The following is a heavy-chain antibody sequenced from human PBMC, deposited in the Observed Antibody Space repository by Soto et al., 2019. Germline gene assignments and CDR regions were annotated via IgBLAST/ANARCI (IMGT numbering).Heavy chain of an antibody. D-gene: IGHD1-1*01. CDR3: ARDSSNWYVGC. CDR1: GFTFSSYW. Sequence: EVQLVESGGGLVQPGGSLRLSCAASGFTFSSYWMSWVRQAPGKGLEWVANIKQDGSEKYYVDSVKGRFTISRDNAKNSLYLKMNSLRAEDTAVYYCARDSSNWYVGCWGQGTLVTVSS. J-gene: IGHJ4*02. V-gene: IGHV3-7*01. CDR2: IKQDGSEK.